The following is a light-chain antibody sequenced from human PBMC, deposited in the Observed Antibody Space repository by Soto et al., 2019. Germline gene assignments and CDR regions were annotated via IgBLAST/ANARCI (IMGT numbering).Light chain of an antibody. CDR2: DAS. V-gene: IGKV1-33*01. CDR1: QDISNY. Sequence: DIQMTQSPSSLSASVGDRVTITCQASQDISNYLNWYQQKPGKPPKLLIYDASNLETGVPSRFSGSGSGTDFTFTISSLQPEDIATYYCQQYRLFGQGTKVEIK. J-gene: IGKJ1*01. CDR3: QQYRL.